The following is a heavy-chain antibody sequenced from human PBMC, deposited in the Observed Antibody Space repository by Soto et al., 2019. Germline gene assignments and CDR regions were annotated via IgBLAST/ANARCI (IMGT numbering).Heavy chain of an antibody. CDR2: ISGSGGST. Sequence: AGGSLRLSCAACGFTFSSYAMSWVRQAPGKGLEWVSAISGSGGSTYYADSVKGRFTISRDNSKNTLYLQMNSLRAEDTAVYYCAKGPHVVHLGELSPYFAPEWGQGTLVTVSS. J-gene: IGHJ4*02. CDR3: AKGPHVVHLGELSPYFAPE. D-gene: IGHD3-16*02. V-gene: IGHV3-23*01. CDR1: GFTFSSYA.